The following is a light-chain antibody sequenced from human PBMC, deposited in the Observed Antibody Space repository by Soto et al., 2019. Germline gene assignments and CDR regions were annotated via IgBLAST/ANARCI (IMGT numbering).Light chain of an antibody. Sequence: EIVLTQSPATLSLSPGERATLSCRASQSVSSYLAWYQQKPGQAPRLLIYDASNRATGIPARFSGSGSGTDFTLTISSLEHEDFAVYYWQQRSNWPPWTFGQGTKVEIK. CDR3: QQRSNWPPWT. CDR1: QSVSSY. CDR2: DAS. V-gene: IGKV3-11*01. J-gene: IGKJ1*01.